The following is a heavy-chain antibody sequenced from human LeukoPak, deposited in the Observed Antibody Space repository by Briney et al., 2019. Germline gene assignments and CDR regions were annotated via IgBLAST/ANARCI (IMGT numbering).Heavy chain of an antibody. CDR1: GSTFSSCA. J-gene: IGHJ3*02. CDR3: AKVFGGVRGTFDI. CDR2: ISGSGGST. V-gene: IGHV3-23*01. Sequence: PGGSLRLSCAASGSTFSSCAVSWVRQAPGKGLEWVSAISGSGGSTYYADSVKGRFTISRDNSKNTLYLQMNSLRAEDTAVYYCAKVFGGVRGTFDIWGQGTMVTVSS. D-gene: IGHD3-10*01.